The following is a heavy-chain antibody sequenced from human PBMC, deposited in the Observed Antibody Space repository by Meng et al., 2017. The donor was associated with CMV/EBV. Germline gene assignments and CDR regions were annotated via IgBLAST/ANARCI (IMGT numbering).Heavy chain of an antibody. V-gene: IGHV4-34*01. CDR2: INHSGST. Sequence: SETLSLTCAVYGGSFSGYYWSWIRQPPGKGLEWIGEINHSGSTNYNPSLKSRVTISVDTSKSQFSLKLSSVTAADTAVYYCARGPTYYYYYGMDVWGQGTTVTVSS. CDR1: GGSFSGYY. J-gene: IGHJ6*02. CDR3: ARGPTYYYYYGMDV.